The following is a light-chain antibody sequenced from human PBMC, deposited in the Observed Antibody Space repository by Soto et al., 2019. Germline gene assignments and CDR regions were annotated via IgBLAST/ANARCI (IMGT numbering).Light chain of an antibody. Sequence: EIVLTQSPGTLSLSPGERATLSCRASQTLSSNSLAWYQQRPGQTPRVLVYGASNRATGIPDKFSGSGSGTDFTLTISRLEPEDFAVYFCQQYESLPITFGGGTMVDIK. CDR3: QQYESLPIT. J-gene: IGKJ4*01. V-gene: IGKV3-20*01. CDR1: QTLSSNS. CDR2: GAS.